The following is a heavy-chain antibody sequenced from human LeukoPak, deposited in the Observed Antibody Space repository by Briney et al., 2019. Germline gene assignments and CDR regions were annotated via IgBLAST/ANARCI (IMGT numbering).Heavy chain of an antibody. J-gene: IGHJ5*02. Sequence: SQTLSLTCTVSGGSISSGGYYWSWIRQHPGKGLEWIGYIYYSGSTYYNPSLKSRVTISVDTSKNQFSLKLSSVTAADTAVYYCARVSREYWSGYPSEPNWFDPWGQGTLVTVSS. D-gene: IGHD3-3*01. V-gene: IGHV4-31*03. CDR3: ARVSREYWSGYPSEPNWFDP. CDR1: GGSISSGGYY. CDR2: IYYSGST.